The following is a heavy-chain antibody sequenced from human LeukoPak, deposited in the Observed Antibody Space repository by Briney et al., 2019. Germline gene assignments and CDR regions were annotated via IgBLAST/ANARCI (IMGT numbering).Heavy chain of an antibody. CDR2: ISSSGSTI. CDR3: ARGGDFDWLFWFDY. CDR1: GFTFSSYE. J-gene: IGHJ4*02. Sequence: GGSLRLSCAASGFTFSSYEMNWVRQAPGKGLEWVSYISSSGSTIYYADSVKGGFTISRDNAKNSLYMQMNSLRAEDTAVYYCARGGDFDWLFWFDYWGQGTLVTVSS. V-gene: IGHV3-48*03. D-gene: IGHD3-9*01.